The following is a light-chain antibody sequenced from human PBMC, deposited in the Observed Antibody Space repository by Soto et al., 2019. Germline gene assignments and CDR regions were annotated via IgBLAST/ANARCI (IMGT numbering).Light chain of an antibody. V-gene: IGKV1-5*01. CDR2: DAS. CDR1: QSISSW. Sequence: DIQMTQSPSTLSASVGDRVTITCRASQSISSWLAWYQQKPGKAPKLLIYDASSLESVVPSRFSGSVSGTEFTLTISSLQPEDFATDYCQQYNSFWTFGQGTKVEIK. J-gene: IGKJ1*01. CDR3: QQYNSFWT.